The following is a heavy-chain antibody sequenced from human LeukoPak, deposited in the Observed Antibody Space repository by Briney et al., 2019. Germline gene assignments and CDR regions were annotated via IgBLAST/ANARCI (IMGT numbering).Heavy chain of an antibody. CDR1: GGSISSSSYY. V-gene: IGHV4-39*01. D-gene: IGHD3-22*01. Sequence: RPSETLSLTCTVSGGSISSSSYYWGWIRQPPGKGLEWIGSIYYSGRTYYNPSLKSRVTISVDTSKNRFSLKLSSVTAAGTAVYYCARLLGDDSSGYYYGNFYYFDYWGQGTLVTVSS. CDR3: ARLLGDDSSGYYYGNFYYFDY. CDR2: IYYSGRT. J-gene: IGHJ4*02.